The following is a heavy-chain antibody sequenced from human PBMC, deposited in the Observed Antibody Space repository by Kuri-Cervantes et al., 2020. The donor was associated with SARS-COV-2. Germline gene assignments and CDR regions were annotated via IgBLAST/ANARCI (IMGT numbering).Heavy chain of an antibody. Sequence: GGSLRLSCAASGFTFSSYAMHWVRQAPGKGLEWVAVISYVGSTKYYADSVKGRFTISRDNAKNSLYLQMNSLRAEDTAVYYCARGRVRFLEWLFQIKVEHGMDVWGQGTTVTVSS. V-gene: IGHV3-30-3*01. CDR2: ISYVGSTK. D-gene: IGHD3-3*01. J-gene: IGHJ6*02. CDR3: ARGRVRFLEWLFQIKVEHGMDV. CDR1: GFTFSSYA.